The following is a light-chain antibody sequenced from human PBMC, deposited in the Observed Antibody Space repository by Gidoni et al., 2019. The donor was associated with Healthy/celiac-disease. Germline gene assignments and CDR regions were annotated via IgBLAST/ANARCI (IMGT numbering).Light chain of an antibody. CDR3: AAWDDSLSGLV. Sequence: QSVLTQPPSASGTPGHRVTISCSGSSSNIGSNYVYWYQQLPGTAPKLLIYRNNQRPSGVPDRFSGSKSGTSASLAISGLRSEDEADYYCAAWDDSLSGLVFGGGTKLTVL. J-gene: IGLJ3*02. V-gene: IGLV1-47*01. CDR1: SSNIGSNY. CDR2: RNN.